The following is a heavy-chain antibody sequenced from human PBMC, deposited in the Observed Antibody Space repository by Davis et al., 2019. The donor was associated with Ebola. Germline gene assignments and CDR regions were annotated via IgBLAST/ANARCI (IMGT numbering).Heavy chain of an antibody. Sequence: LSLTCAASGFTFSSYNMNWVRQAPGKGLEWVSSISSSSSYIYYADSVKGRFTISRDNAKNSLYLQMNSLRAEDTAVYYCARAQVVVVPAANLNYYYGMDVWGQGTTVTVSS. CDR2: ISSSSSYI. J-gene: IGHJ6*02. V-gene: IGHV3-21*01. CDR3: ARAQVVVVPAANLNYYYGMDV. CDR1: GFTFSSYN. D-gene: IGHD2-2*01.